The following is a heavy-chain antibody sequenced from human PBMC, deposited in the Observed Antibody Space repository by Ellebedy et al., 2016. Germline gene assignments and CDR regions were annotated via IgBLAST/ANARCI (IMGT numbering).Heavy chain of an antibody. D-gene: IGHD2-8*01. V-gene: IGHV3-33*08. Sequence: GESLKISXEASGFIFSNYDMHWVRQAPGKGLEWVAVIWYDGSKKYYADSVKGRFTISRDNLQNKLYLQMNSLRVEDTAVYYCARESHGYYYYMDVWGKGTTVTVSS. CDR1: GFIFSNYD. CDR2: IWYDGSKK. J-gene: IGHJ6*03. CDR3: ARESHGYYYYMDV.